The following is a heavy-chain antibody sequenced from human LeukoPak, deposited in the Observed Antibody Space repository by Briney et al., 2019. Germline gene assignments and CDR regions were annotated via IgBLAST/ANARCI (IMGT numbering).Heavy chain of an antibody. CDR2: IYYSGST. CDR1: GGSISSSSYY. V-gene: IGHV4-39*01. CDR3: ARHSSGCPTNIDY. D-gene: IGHD6-19*01. J-gene: IGHJ4*02. Sequence: SETLSLTCTVSGGSISSSSYYWGWIRQPPGKGLEWIGSIYYSGSTYYNPSLKSRVTISVDTSKNQFSLKLSSVTAADTAVYYCARHSSGCPTNIDYWGQGTLVTVSS.